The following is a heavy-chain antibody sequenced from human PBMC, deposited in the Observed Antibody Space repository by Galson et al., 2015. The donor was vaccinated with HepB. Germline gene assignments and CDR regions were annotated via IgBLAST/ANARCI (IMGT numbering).Heavy chain of an antibody. J-gene: IGHJ5*02. Sequence: ISFDGSNKYYADSVKGRFTISRDNSKNTLYLQMNSLRTEDTAVYHCARGARGIAAANFDPWGQGTLVTVSS. CDR2: ISFDGSNK. V-gene: IGHV3-30-3*01. D-gene: IGHD6-13*01. CDR3: ARGARGIAAANFDP.